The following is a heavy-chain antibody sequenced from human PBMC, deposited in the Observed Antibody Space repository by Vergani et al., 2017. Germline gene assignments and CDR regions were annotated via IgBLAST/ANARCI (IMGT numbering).Heavy chain of an antibody. CDR3: ARDPDIVVVPAAPYYYYYYGMDV. CDR2: ISDYNGNT. J-gene: IGHJ6*02. D-gene: IGHD2-2*01. CDR1: GYTFTSYG. V-gene: IGHV1-18*04. Sequence: QVQLVQSGAEVKKPGASVKVSCKASGYTFTSYGISWVRQAPGQGLEWMGWISDYNGNTNYAQKLQGRVTMTTDTSTSTAYMELMSLRSDDTAGYYCARDPDIVVVPAAPYYYYYYGMDVWGQGSTVTV.